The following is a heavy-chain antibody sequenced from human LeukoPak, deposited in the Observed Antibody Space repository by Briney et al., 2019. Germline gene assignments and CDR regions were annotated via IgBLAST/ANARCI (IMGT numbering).Heavy chain of an antibody. CDR2: IGPDGGTT. CDR1: GFTFYTYG. Sequence: GGSLRLSSAAPGFTFYTYGMHWVRQAPGKGLEYVSGIGPDGGTTYYANSVKGRFTISRDNSKYMLYLQMGSLTADDMAVYYCARGAQLTDYWGQGTLVTVSS. CDR3: ARGAQLTDY. V-gene: IGHV3-64*01. J-gene: IGHJ4*02. D-gene: IGHD6-13*01.